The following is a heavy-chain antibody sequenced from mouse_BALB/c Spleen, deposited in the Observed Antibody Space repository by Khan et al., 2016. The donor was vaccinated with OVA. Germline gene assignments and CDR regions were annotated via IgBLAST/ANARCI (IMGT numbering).Heavy chain of an antibody. CDR2: INSDGSAI. CDR1: GFTFSGFW. J-gene: IGHJ1*01. Sequence: EVQLLETGGGLVQPGGSRGLSCEGSGFTFSGFWMSWVRQTPGKTLEWIGDINSDGSAINYAPSIKDRFTIFRDNDKSTLYLQMSNVRSEDTATYFCMRYDGYYGYFEVWGAGTTVTVSS. D-gene: IGHD2-3*01. V-gene: IGHV11-2*02. CDR3: MRYDGYYGYFEV.